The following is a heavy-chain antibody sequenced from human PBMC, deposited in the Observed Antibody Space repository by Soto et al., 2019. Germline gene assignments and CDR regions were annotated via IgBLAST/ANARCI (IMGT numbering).Heavy chain of an antibody. V-gene: IGHV5-51*01. Sequence: GESLKISCKGSGYSFTSYWIGWVRQMPGKGLEWMGIIYPGDSDTRYSPSFQGQVTISADKSISTAYLQWSSLQASDTAMYYCAGRRRSRWYFYFYRMDVWGQGTTVTVSS. D-gene: IGHD6-13*01. CDR3: AGRRRSRWYFYFYRMDV. J-gene: IGHJ6*02. CDR1: GYSFTSYW. CDR2: IYPGDSDT.